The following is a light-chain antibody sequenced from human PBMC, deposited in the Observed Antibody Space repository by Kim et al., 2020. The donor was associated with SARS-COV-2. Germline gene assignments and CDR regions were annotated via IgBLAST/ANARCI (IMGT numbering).Light chain of an antibody. V-gene: IGLV2-11*03. Sequence: SVTLSCTGTSAEVYDFNYVSWYQQRPGKAPKLLIYDVTQRPSGVPDRFSGSKSGDTASLTVSGLQTEDEAEYFCCTFVGRRTNTLIFGGGTQLTVL. CDR1: SAEVYDFNY. CDR3: CTFVGRRTNTLI. CDR2: DVT. J-gene: IGLJ2*01.